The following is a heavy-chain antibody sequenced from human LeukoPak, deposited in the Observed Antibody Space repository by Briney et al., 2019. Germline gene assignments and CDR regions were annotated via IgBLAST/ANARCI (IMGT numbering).Heavy chain of an antibody. J-gene: IGHJ3*02. D-gene: IGHD3-22*01. CDR2: IDYSGST. CDR1: AGSITSGGYY. V-gene: IGHV4-31*03. CDR3: ARLRDSSAYDAFGI. Sequence: KPSETLSLTCTVSAGSITSGGYYCGWIRQHPGKGLEWIGYIDYSGSTYYHPSLRSRVTISVDTSKHQFSLRLRFVTSAEMAVHYCARLRDSSAYDAFGIWGQGTMVTVSS.